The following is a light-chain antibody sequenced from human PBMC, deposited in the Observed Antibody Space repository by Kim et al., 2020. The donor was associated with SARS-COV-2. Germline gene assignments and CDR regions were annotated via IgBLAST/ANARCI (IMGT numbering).Light chain of an antibody. CDR1: TSNIGINA. CDR3: AAWDDRLNGWV. Sequence: QRVTISCSGSTSNIGINAVNWYQQLPGKAPKLLIFSDDLLTSGVSDRFSGSKSGTSATLAISGLQSEDEADYFCAAWDDRLNGWVFGGGTKVTVL. J-gene: IGLJ3*02. V-gene: IGLV1-36*01. CDR2: SDD.